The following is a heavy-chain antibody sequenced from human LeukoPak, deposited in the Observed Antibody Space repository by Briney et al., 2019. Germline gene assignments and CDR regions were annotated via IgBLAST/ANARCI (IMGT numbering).Heavy chain of an antibody. CDR2: IKQDGSEK. CDR1: GFSFSSYW. J-gene: IGHJ4*02. D-gene: IGHD2-15*01. V-gene: IGHV3-7*01. Sequence: QPGGSLRLSCAASGFSFSSYWMSWVRQAPGKGLDWVANIKQDGSEKYYVDSVKGRFTISRDNAKNSLYLQMNSLRAEDTAVYYCARDKKVVVAATVFDYWGQGTLVTVSS. CDR3: ARDKKVVVAATVFDY.